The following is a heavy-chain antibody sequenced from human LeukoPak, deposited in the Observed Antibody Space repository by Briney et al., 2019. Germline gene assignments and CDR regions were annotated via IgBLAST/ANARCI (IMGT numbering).Heavy chain of an antibody. CDR2: MNPNNGNT. CDR1: GYTFTSYD. V-gene: IGHV1-8*03. CDR3: ARGMNVVPAAVNWFDP. Sequence: GASVKVSCKASGYTFTSYDINWVRQAPGQGLEWMGWMNPNNGNTGYAQKFQGRVTITRNASISTAYMELSSLRSEDTAVYYCARGMNVVPAAVNWFDPWGQGTLVTVSS. D-gene: IGHD2-2*01. J-gene: IGHJ5*02.